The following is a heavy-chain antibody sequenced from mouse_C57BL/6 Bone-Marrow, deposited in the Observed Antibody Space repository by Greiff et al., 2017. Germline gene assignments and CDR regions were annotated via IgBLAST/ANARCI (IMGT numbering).Heavy chain of an antibody. J-gene: IGHJ2*01. Sequence: EVQLQESGTVLARPGASVKMSCKTSGYTFTSYWMHWVKQRPGQGLEWRGAIYPGNSDTSYNQKFKGKAKLTSVTSASTAYMELSSLTNEDSAVYYCTRGRFKLFDYWGQGTTLTVSS. V-gene: IGHV1-5*01. CDR3: TRGRFKLFDY. D-gene: IGHD4-1*01. CDR2: IYPGNSDT. CDR1: GYTFTSYW.